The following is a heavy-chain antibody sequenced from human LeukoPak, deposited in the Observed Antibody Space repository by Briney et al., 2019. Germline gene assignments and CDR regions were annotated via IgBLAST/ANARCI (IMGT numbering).Heavy chain of an antibody. CDR3: AREGEGTFDY. J-gene: IGHJ4*02. V-gene: IGHV4-59*01. D-gene: IGHD3-10*01. Sequence: SETLSLTCTVSGGSISSYYWSWIRQPPGKGLEWIGYIYYSGSTSYNPSLKSRVTISVDTSKNQFSLKLSSVTAADTAVYYCAREGEGTFDYWGQGTLVTVSS. CDR2: IYYSGST. CDR1: GGSISSYY.